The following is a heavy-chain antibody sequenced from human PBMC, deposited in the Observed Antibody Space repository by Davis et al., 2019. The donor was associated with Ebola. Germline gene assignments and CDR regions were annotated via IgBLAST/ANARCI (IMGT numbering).Heavy chain of an antibody. D-gene: IGHD1-26*01. V-gene: IGHV3-7*01. CDR3: AREWGPLVGATVFYP. Sequence: GESLKISCAASGFTFSSYAMSWVRQAPGKGLEWVANIKQDGSEKYYVDSVKGRFTISRDNAKNSLYLQMNSLRAEDTAVYYCAREWGPLVGATVFYPWGQGTLVTVSS. J-gene: IGHJ5*02. CDR2: IKQDGSEK. CDR1: GFTFSSYA.